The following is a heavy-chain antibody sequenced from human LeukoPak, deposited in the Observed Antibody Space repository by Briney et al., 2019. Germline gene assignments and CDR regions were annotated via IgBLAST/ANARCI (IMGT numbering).Heavy chain of an antibody. CDR2: INPNSGGT. J-gene: IGHJ6*03. CDR1: GYTFTGYY. V-gene: IGHV1-2*02. D-gene: IGHD6-19*01. CDR3: ARRGYSSGWYSSHYYYMDV. Sequence: ASVKVSCKASGYTFTGYYMHWVRQAPGQGLEWMGWINPNSGGTNYAQKFQGRVTMTRDTSISTAYMELSRLRSDDTAVYYCARRGYSSGWYSSHYYYMDVWGKGTTVTVSS.